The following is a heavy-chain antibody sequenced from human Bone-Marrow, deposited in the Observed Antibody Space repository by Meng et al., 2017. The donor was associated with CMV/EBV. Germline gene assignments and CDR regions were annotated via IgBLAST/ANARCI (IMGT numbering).Heavy chain of an antibody. Sequence: SETLSLTCTVSGGSISSIDYYWSWIRQPPGQVLEWIGNIYYTGSTYYNPSLRSRLTMSVDTSKNQFSLKLSSVTATDTAVYYCARIMVVIVPAARNGGWFDPWGQGTLVTVSS. V-gene: IGHV4-30-4*01. CDR2: IYYTGST. CDR1: GGSISSIDYY. D-gene: IGHD2-2*01. J-gene: IGHJ5*02. CDR3: ARIMVVIVPAARNGGWFDP.